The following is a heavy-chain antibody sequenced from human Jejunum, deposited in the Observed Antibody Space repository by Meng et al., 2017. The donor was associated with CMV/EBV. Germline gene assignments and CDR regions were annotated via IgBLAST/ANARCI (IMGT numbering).Heavy chain of an antibody. Sequence: ASGFTFSDHYMAWIRQAPGRGLEWISYITYSGNAMYYADSVKGRFTISRDNAKNSLYLQMNNLRAEDTAVYFCARPWGYYYYGMDLWGQGASVTVSS. D-gene: IGHD3-16*01. CDR3: ARPWGYYYYGMDL. V-gene: IGHV3-11*01. CDR1: GFTFSDHY. CDR2: ITYSGNAM. J-gene: IGHJ6*02.